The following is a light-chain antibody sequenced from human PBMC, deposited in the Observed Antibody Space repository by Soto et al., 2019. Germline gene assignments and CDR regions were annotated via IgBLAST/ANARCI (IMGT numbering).Light chain of an antibody. CDR3: QHYDGSPRT. J-gene: IGKJ2*01. V-gene: IGKV3-20*01. CDR1: QSVRNTY. CDR2: GVF. Sequence: ETVLTQSPGTVSLSPGERATLSCTTSQSVRNTYLAWYQQKPGQAPRLLIYGVFSRATGIPDRFSGSGSGTDFTLTISGLEPEDSAVYYCQHYDGSPRTFGQGTKLEI.